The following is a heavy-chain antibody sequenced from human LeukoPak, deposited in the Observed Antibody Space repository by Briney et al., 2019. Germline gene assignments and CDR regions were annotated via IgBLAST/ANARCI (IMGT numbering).Heavy chain of an antibody. V-gene: IGHV4-39*07. CDR3: ASQRWLQFW. J-gene: IGHJ4*02. Sequence: SETLSLTCTVSGGSISSSSYYWGWIRQPPGKGLEWIGSIYYSGSTYYNPSLKSRVTISVDTSKNQFSLKLSSVTAADTAVYYCASQRWLQFWWGQGTLVTVSS. D-gene: IGHD5-24*01. CDR2: IYYSGST. CDR1: GGSISSSSYY.